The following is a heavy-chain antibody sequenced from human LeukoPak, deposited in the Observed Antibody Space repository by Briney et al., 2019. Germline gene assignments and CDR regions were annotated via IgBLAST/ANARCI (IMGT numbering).Heavy chain of an antibody. CDR2: INPNSGGT. CDR3: ARFRGYYFHYGMDV. CDR1: GYTFTGYY. J-gene: IGHJ6*02. V-gene: IGHV1-2*06. Sequence: GASVKVSCKASGYTFTGYYMHWVRQAPGQGLEWMGRINPNSGGTNYAQKFQGRVTMTRDTSISTAYMELSRLRSDDTAVYYCARFRGYYFHYGMDVRGQGTTVTVSS.